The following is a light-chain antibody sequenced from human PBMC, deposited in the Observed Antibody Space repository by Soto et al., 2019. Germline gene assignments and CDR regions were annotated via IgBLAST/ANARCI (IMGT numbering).Light chain of an antibody. CDR1: RSVSRN. CDR2: GAS. V-gene: IGKV3-15*01. J-gene: IGKJ5*01. CDR3: QQYSNWPT. Sequence: EIVMTQSPATLSVSPGERATLSCRASRSVSRNLAWYQQRPGQAPRLLISGASTRATGIAARFSGSGSGREFTLTISSLQSEDSALYYCQQYSNWPTFGQGTRLEIK.